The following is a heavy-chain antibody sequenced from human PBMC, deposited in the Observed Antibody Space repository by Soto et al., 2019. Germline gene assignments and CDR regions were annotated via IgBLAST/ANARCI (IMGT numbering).Heavy chain of an antibody. Sequence: QLQLQESGPVLVKPSETLSLTCTVSGGSVSRSSYYWAWVRQPPGKGLEWFGSVYYSGSTYYNPSLESRVTISVDKSKNQFSLKLMSLSAADTAVYYCGRLEGLATISYYFDYWGQGALVTVSS. J-gene: IGHJ4*02. V-gene: IGHV4-39*01. D-gene: IGHD3-9*01. CDR3: GRLEGLATISYYFDY. CDR2: VYYSGST. CDR1: GGSVSRSSYY.